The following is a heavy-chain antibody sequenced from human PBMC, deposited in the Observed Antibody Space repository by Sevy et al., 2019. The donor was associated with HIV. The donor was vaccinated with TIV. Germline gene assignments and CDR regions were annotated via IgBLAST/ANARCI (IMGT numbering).Heavy chain of an antibody. V-gene: IGHV1-2*02. CDR1: GYSFTGYY. CDR2: INPNSGGT. J-gene: IGHJ5*02. CDR3: ARGGDSSGYYMGSPWFDP. Sequence: ASVKVSCKASGYSFTGYYMHWVRQAPGQGLEWMGWINPNSGGTNYAQKFQGRVTMTRDTSISTAYMELSRLRSDDTAVYYCARGGDSSGYYMGSPWFDPWGQGTLVTVSS. D-gene: IGHD3-22*01.